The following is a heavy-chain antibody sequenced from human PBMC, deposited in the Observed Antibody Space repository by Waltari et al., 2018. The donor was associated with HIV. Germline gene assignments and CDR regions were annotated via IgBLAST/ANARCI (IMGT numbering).Heavy chain of an antibody. Sequence: QVQLQESGPGLVKPSQTLSLTCTVSGDSVRSSGFYWTWIRQHPGKGLEWIGFNFNTVTTAYNPSLQGRVTISVETSKNQISLKMTSVTVADTAVYYCARGRVRDYGALWGQGTLVTVSS. CDR3: ARGRVRDYGAL. J-gene: IGHJ4*02. D-gene: IGHD4-17*01. CDR2: NFNTVTT. CDR1: GDSVRSSGFY. V-gene: IGHV4-31*03.